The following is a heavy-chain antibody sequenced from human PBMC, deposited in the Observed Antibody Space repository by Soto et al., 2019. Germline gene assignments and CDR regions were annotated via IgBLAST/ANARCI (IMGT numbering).Heavy chain of an antibody. J-gene: IGHJ4*02. CDR1: GFTFSTYE. Sequence: EVQLVESGGNLVQPGGSLRLSCAASGFTFSTYEFNWVRQAPGRGLEWISYISVSGNIIKYADSVKGRFTISRDNAENSLHLHMSSLRVDDTALYFCVRYTMRGSAAASLDYWGQGTQVIVSS. CDR3: VRYTMRGSAAASLDY. D-gene: IGHD2-2*02. CDR2: ISVSGNII. V-gene: IGHV3-48*03.